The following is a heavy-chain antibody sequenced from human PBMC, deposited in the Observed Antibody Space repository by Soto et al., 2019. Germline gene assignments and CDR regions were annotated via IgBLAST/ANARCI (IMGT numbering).Heavy chain of an antibody. CDR2: IYYSGST. V-gene: IGHV4-59*01. CDR1: GGSISSYY. D-gene: IGHD5-18*01. J-gene: IGHJ6*03. CDR3: ARTAMENYYYYYMDV. Sequence: SETLSLTCTVSGGSISSYYWSWIRQPPGKGLEWIGYIYYSGSTNYNPSLKSRVTISVDTSKNQFSLKLSSVTAADTAVYYCARTAMENYYYYYMDVWGKGTTVTAP.